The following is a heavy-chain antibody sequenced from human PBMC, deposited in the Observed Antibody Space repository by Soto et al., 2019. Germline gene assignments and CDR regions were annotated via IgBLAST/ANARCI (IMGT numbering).Heavy chain of an antibody. CDR3: ARSLYFENFENGGSPLYFFDL. Sequence: QVQLQESGSRLVKPAETLSLNCGGDAISGSGYSWSWIRQPPGQGLEWVGFVYRTGRAFYNPSFKSRVSISVDRSKKEVALTLTSVTAADTAVYFCARSLYFENFENGGSPLYFFDLWGQGILVTVSS. D-gene: IGHD4-17*01. J-gene: IGHJ4*02. CDR1: DAISGSGYS. V-gene: IGHV4-30-2*01. CDR2: VYRTGRA.